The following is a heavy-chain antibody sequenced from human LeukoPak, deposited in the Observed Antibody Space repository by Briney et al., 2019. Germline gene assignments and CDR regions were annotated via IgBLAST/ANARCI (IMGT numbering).Heavy chain of an antibody. CDR1: GGSISSYF. D-gene: IGHD4-23*01. V-gene: IGHV4-59*01. CDR3: AKASVTTAVLFDS. Sequence: PSETLSLTCTVSGGSISSYFWNWIRQPPQQRLQCSGYISNTGIPKYNPSLKSRVTISADTSKNQFSLILNSVTTADTAVYYCAKASVTTAVLFDSWGQGTLVAVSS. CDR2: ISNTGIP. J-gene: IGHJ4*02.